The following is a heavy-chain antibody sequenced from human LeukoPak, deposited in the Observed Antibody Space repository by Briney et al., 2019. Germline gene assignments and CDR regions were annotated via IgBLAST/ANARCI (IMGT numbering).Heavy chain of an antibody. J-gene: IGHJ5*02. Sequence: GASVKVSCKASGYTFTSYGISWVRQAPGQGLEWMGWISAYNGNTNYAQKLQGRVTMTTDTSTSTAYMELRSLRSDDTAVYYCARHRSPYYDILTGYYTGGWFDPWGQGTLVTVSS. CDR2: ISAYNGNT. CDR1: GYTFTSYG. D-gene: IGHD3-9*01. CDR3: ARHRSPYYDILTGYYTGGWFDP. V-gene: IGHV1-18*01.